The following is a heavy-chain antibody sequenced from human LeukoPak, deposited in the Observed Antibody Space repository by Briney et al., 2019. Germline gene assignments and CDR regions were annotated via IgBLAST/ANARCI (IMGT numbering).Heavy chain of an antibody. CDR3: ARERPVSDFYYGMDV. V-gene: IGHV3-7*05. CDR2: IRQDGSEK. D-gene: IGHD3-3*01. Sequence: PGGSLRLSCAASGFTFSNYWMNWVRQAPGKGPEWVANIRQDGSEKYYVDSLKGRFTISRDNAKNSMYLQMNSLRAEDTAVYYCARERPVSDFYYGMDVWGHGTTVTVS. J-gene: IGHJ6*02. CDR1: GFTFSNYW.